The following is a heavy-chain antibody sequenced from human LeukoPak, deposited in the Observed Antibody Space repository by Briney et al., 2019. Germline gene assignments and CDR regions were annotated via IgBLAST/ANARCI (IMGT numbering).Heavy chain of an antibody. J-gene: IGHJ4*02. D-gene: IGHD5-24*01. CDR2: ISYDGSNK. CDR1: GFTFSTYG. CDR3: VKGGTRPRDVYNLDY. V-gene: IGHV3-30*18. Sequence: GGSLRLSCAVSGFTFSTYGMHWVRQAPDMGLEWVAVISYDGSNKYSADSVKGRFTISRDNSKNTLYLQMNSLRAEDTAVYYCVKGGTRPRDVYNLDYWGQGTLVTVSS.